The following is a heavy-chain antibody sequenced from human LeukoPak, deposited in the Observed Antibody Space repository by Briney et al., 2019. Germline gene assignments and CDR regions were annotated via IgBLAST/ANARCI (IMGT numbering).Heavy chain of an antibody. J-gene: IGHJ3*02. CDR2: ISYDGSNK. Sequence: PGGSLRLSCAASGFTFSSYAMHWVRQAPGKGLEWVAVISYDGSNKYYADSVKGRFTISRDNSKNTLYLQMNSLRAEDTAVYYCAREALIAAAGTDAFDIWGQGTMVTVSS. CDR1: GFTFSSYA. V-gene: IGHV3-30-3*01. D-gene: IGHD6-13*01. CDR3: AREALIAAAGTDAFDI.